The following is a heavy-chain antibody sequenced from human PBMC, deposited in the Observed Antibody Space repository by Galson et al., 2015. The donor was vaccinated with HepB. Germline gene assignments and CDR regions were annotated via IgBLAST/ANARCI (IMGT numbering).Heavy chain of an antibody. J-gene: IGHJ4*02. Sequence: SLRLSCAASGFTFSSYAMHWVRQAPGKGLEWVAVISYDGSNKYYADSVKGRFTISRDNSKNTLYLQMNSLKAEDTAVYYCARDHDMIVVVTHFDYWGQGTLVTVSS. CDR1: GFTFSSYA. CDR2: ISYDGSNK. CDR3: ARDHDMIVVVTHFDY. D-gene: IGHD3-22*01. V-gene: IGHV3-30*04.